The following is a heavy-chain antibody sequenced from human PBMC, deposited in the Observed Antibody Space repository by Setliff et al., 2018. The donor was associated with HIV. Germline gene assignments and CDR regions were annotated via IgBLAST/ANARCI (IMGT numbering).Heavy chain of an antibody. CDR3: ARDEGVVAATETYYYNGLDV. D-gene: IGHD2-15*01. CDR1: GGSISSSSDY. J-gene: IGHJ6*02. Sequence: PSETLSLTCTVSGGSISSSSDYWNWIRQHPGKGLEWIGYIYYSGSTYYNPSLKSRITISVDTSKNQFSLTLNAVTAADTAVYYCARDEGVVAATETYYYNGLDVWGQGTTVTVSS. CDR2: IYYSGST. V-gene: IGHV4-31*03.